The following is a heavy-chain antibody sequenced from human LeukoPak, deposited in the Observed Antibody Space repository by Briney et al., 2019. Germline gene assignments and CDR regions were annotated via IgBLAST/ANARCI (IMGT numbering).Heavy chain of an antibody. D-gene: IGHD6-19*01. CDR2: INPRGGST. J-gene: IGHJ4*02. Sequence: ASVKVSCKASGYTFTSYYMHWVRQAPGQGLEWMGIINPRGGSTSYAQKFQGRVTMTRDTSTSTVYMELSSLRSEDTAVYYCARDRGSGWYEGVFDYWGQGTLVTVSS. CDR3: ARDRGSGWYEGVFDY. V-gene: IGHV1-46*01. CDR1: GYTFTSYY.